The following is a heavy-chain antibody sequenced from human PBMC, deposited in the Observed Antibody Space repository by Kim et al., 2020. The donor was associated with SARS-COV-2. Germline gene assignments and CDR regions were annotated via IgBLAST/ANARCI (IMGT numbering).Heavy chain of an antibody. CDR3: ARAGGHDYERFDP. CDR2: INLLYRTS. V-gene: IGHV1-69*06. Sequence: SVKVSCKVDGDPNIKYNINWVRRAPGQGLEWVGRINLLYRTSDYAQNLQGRITITVDKLTNTVYMQLDSLRSDDTAVYYCARAGGHDYERFDPWGQGTLVTVSS. J-gene: IGHJ5*02. D-gene: IGHD5-12*01. CDR1: GDPNIKYN.